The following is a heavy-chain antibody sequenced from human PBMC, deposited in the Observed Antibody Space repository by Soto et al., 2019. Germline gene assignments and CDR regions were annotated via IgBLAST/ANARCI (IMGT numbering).Heavy chain of an antibody. Sequence: QLQLQESGPGLVKPSETLSLTCTVSGGSISSSSYYWGWIRQPPGKGLEWIGNIYYSGSTYYNPSLKSRVTLSVATSKPHFSLKLSSVTAADTAVYYCARHGPLSNNWNQLDYWGQGTLVTVSS. V-gene: IGHV4-39*01. CDR1: GGSISSSSYY. CDR2: IYYSGST. CDR3: ARHGPLSNNWNQLDY. J-gene: IGHJ4*02. D-gene: IGHD1-1*01.